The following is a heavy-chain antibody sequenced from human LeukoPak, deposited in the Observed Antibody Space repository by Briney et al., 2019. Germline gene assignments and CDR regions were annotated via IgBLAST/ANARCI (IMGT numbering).Heavy chain of an antibody. CDR1: GYSFNTYG. V-gene: IGHV1-18*01. CDR2: ISAWNGVT. Sequence: ASVKVSCKASGYSFNTYGISWVRQAPGQGLEWMGWISAWNGVTNYAQNLQDRVTMTTDTSTTTAYMELRSLRSDDTAVYYCARGLIAYYDFWSGYFDYWGQGTLVTVSS. J-gene: IGHJ4*02. CDR3: ARGLIAYYDFWSGYFDY. D-gene: IGHD3-3*01.